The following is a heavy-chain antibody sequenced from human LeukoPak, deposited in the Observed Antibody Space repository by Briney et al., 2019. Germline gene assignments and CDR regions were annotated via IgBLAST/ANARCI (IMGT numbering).Heavy chain of an antibody. D-gene: IGHD3-16*02. CDR2: FYYSGNT. CDR1: GGSIITSSYC. Sequence: SETLSLTCTVSGGSIITSSYCWGWIRQPPGKGLEWIGSFYYSGNTYYNPSLKSRVTISVDTSKNQFSLNLSSVTAADTAVYYCARHGRSSYTWFDPWGQGTLVTVSS. J-gene: IGHJ5*02. CDR3: ARHGRSSYTWFDP. V-gene: IGHV4-39*01.